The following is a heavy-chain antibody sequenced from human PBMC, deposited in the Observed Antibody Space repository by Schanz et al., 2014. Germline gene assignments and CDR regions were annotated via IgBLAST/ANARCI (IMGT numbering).Heavy chain of an antibody. CDR3: ARDRLECGAECYSVEVFEI. J-gene: IGHJ4*02. CDR1: GGTFSSFG. Sequence: VQLEQSGAEVKKPGSSVKVSCKASGGTFSSFGINWVRQAPGQGLEWMGRIIPSLGLAKYEQKFQDKVTITADTSTTTAYMELSGLRSEDTAVYYCARDRLECGAECYSVEVFEIGGQGTLXIVSS. V-gene: IGHV1-69*04. CDR2: IIPSLGLA. D-gene: IGHD2-21*01.